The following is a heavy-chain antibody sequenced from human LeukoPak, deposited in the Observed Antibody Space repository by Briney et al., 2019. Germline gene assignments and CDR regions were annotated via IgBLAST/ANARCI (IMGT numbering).Heavy chain of an antibody. Sequence: PSETLFLTCTVSGGSISSSSYYWGWIRQPPGKGLEWIGSIYHSGSTNYNPSLKSRVTISVDTSKNQFSLKLSPVTAADTAVYYCAKGRIAVFWGQGTLVTVSS. D-gene: IGHD6-19*01. V-gene: IGHV4-39*07. CDR3: AKGRIAVF. J-gene: IGHJ4*02. CDR1: GGSISSSSYY. CDR2: IYHSGST.